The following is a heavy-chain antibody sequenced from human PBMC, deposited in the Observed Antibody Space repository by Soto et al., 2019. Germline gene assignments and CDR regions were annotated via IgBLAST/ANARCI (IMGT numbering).Heavy chain of an antibody. V-gene: IGHV1-2*02. D-gene: IGHD1-26*01. CDR1: GYSFIGYY. CDR2: ISPNSGGT. CDR3: GKGRSGDVGVFY. J-gene: IGHJ4*02. Sequence: QVQLVQSGAEVKKSGASVKISCKASGYSFIGYYIHWVRQAPGQGFEWMGEISPNSGGTKYAQKFQGRVTMTRDTSITTVYMDLSNLSPDDTAVYYCGKGRSGDVGVFYWGQGTLVTVYS.